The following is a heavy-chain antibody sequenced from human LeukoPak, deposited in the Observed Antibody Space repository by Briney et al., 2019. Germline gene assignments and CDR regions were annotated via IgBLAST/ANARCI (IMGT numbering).Heavy chain of an antibody. Sequence: GGSLRLSCAASGFTFSSYGMHWVRQAPGKGLEWVALISYDGSKKYYADSVKGRFTISRDNSKNTLYLQMNSLRAEDTAVYYCARDLSYFDYWGQGTLVTVSS. CDR3: ARDLSYFDY. CDR1: GFTFSSYG. D-gene: IGHD3-9*01. CDR2: ISYDGSKK. J-gene: IGHJ4*02. V-gene: IGHV3-30*03.